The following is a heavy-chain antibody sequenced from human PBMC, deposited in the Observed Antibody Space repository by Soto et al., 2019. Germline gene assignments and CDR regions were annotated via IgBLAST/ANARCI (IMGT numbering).Heavy chain of an antibody. CDR2: VFNSGST. J-gene: IGHJ4*02. Sequence: SETLSLTCSVSGGSISSCYWSWIRQPPGKGLEWIGYVFNSGSTNYNPSLKSRVVISLDTSKNQFYLKLSSVTAADTAVYYCARDNHYDNSGYYPLDYWGQGTLVTVS. V-gene: IGHV4-59*01. CDR1: GGSISSCY. CDR3: ARDNHYDNSGYYPLDY. D-gene: IGHD3-22*01.